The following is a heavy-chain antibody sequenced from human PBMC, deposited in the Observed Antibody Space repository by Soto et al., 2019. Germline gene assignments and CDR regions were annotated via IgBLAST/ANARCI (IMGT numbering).Heavy chain of an antibody. D-gene: IGHD3-9*01. J-gene: IGHJ6*02. CDR2: IIPIFGTA. Sequence: GASVKVSCKASGGTFSSYAISWVRQAPGQGLEWMGGIIPIFGTANYAQKFQGRVTITADESTSTAYMELSSLRSEDTAVYYCARVRGYDILTGYYRGTNYYYGMDVWGQGTTVTVSS. CDR3: ARVRGYDILTGYYRGTNYYYGMDV. V-gene: IGHV1-69*13. CDR1: GGTFSSYA.